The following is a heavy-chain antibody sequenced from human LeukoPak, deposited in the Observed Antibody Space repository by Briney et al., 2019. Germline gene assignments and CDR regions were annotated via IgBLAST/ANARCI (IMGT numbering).Heavy chain of an antibody. V-gene: IGHV1-2*02. CDR1: GYTFTGYY. CDR2: INPNRGGT. Sequence: ASVKVSCKASGYTFTGYYMHWVRQAPGQGLEWMGWINPNRGGTNYAQKFQGRVTMTRDTSISAAYMELSRLRSDDTAVYYCARDVRAVAGHFDYWGQGTLVTVSS. D-gene: IGHD6-19*01. CDR3: ARDVRAVAGHFDY. J-gene: IGHJ4*02.